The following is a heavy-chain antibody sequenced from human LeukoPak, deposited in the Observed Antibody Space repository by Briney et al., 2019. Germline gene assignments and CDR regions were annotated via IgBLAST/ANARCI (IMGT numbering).Heavy chain of an antibody. CDR2: IYYSGST. CDR3: ARHRFLGQQMVHPYFDY. V-gene: IGHV4-39*01. CDR1: GGSISSSSYY. D-gene: IGHD6-13*01. J-gene: IGHJ4*02. Sequence: SETLSLTCTVSGGSISSSSYYWGWIGQPPGKGLAWIGSIYYSGSTYYNPSLKSRVTISVDTSKNQFSLKLSSVTAADTAVYYCARHRFLGQQMVHPYFDYWGQGTLVTVSS.